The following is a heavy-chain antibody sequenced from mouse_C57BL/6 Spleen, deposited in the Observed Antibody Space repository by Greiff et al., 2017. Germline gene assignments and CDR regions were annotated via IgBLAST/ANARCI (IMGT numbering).Heavy chain of an antibody. D-gene: IGHD2-1*01. CDR1: GYAFSSSW. J-gene: IGHJ4*01. CDR2: IYPGDGDT. CDR3: AREDYVNLYYAMDY. Sequence: QVQLQQSGPELVKPGASVKISCKASGYAFSSSWMNWVKQRPGKGLEWIGRIYPGDGDTNYNGKFKGKATLTADKSSSTAYMQLSSLTSEDSAVYFCAREDYVNLYYAMDYWGQGTSVTVSS. V-gene: IGHV1-82*01.